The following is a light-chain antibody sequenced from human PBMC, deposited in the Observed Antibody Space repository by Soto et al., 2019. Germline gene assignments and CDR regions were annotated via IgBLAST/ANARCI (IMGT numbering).Light chain of an antibody. Sequence: QPVLTQPASVSGSPGQSITISCTGTSSDVGAYNYVSWYQQHPGIPPKLFIYGVRNRPSGVSNRFSGSKSGNTASLTISGLQAEDEADYYCTSYTTSTTLVFGTGTKLTVL. V-gene: IGLV2-14*03. J-gene: IGLJ1*01. CDR1: SSDVGAYNY. CDR3: TSYTTSTTLV. CDR2: GVR.